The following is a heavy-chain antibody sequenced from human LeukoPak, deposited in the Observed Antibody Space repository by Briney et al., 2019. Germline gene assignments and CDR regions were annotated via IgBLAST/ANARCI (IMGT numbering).Heavy chain of an antibody. Sequence: GGSLRPSCAASGFTFSSYSMNWVRQAPGKGLEWVSSLSSSSSYIDYADSVKGRFTISRDNAKNSLYLQMNSLRAGDTAVYYCARDRDSSGSIDYWGQGTLVTVSS. CDR2: LSSSSSYI. V-gene: IGHV3-21*01. D-gene: IGHD3-22*01. CDR1: GFTFSSYS. CDR3: ARDRDSSGSIDY. J-gene: IGHJ4*02.